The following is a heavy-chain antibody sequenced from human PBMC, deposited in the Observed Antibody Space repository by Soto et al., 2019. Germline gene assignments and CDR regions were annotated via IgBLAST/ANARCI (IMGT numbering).Heavy chain of an antibody. J-gene: IGHJ2*01. CDR1: GFTFSSYG. V-gene: IGHV3-74*01. CDR2: INSDGSST. D-gene: IGHD1-26*01. CDR3: ARGGSLNWYFDL. Sequence: PGGSLRLSCGASGFTFSSYGRHWVRQAPGKGLVWVSRINSDGSSTSYADSVKGRFTISRDNAKNTLYLQMNSLRAEDTAVYYCARGGSLNWYFDLWGRGTLVTVSS.